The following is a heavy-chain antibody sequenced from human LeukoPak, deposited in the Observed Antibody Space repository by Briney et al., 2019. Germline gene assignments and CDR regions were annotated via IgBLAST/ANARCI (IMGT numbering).Heavy chain of an antibody. D-gene: IGHD3-10*01. Sequence: SVKVSCKASGGTFSSYAISWVRQAPGQGLEWMGRIIPILGVANYAQKFQGRVTITADKSTSTAYMELSSLRSEDTAVYYCAGGGSRSYYNPLYYYYYGMDVWGQGTTVTVSS. J-gene: IGHJ6*02. CDR3: AGGGSRSYYNPLYYYYYGMDV. V-gene: IGHV1-69*04. CDR1: GGTFSSYA. CDR2: IIPILGVA.